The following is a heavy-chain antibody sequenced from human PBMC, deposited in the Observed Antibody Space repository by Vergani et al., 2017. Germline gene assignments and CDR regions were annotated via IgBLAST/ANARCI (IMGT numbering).Heavy chain of an antibody. Sequence: QVQLVQSGAEVKKPGSSVKVSCKASGGTFSSYAISWVRQAPGQGLEWMGGIIPIFGTANYAQKFQGRVTITADESTSTAYMELSSLRSEDTAVYYCADTGYSSGWYAQYYYYYGMDVWGQGTTVTVSS. CDR3: ADTGYSSGWYAQYYYYYGMDV. D-gene: IGHD6-19*01. J-gene: IGHJ6*02. CDR2: IIPIFGTA. V-gene: IGHV1-69*01. CDR1: GGTFSSYA.